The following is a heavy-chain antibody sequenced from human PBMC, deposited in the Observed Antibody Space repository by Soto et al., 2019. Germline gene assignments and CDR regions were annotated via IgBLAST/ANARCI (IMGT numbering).Heavy chain of an antibody. D-gene: IGHD2-15*01. V-gene: IGHV4-31*03. CDR1: GGSISSGGYY. CDR3: ARDRGCSGGSCWGWFDP. J-gene: IGHJ5*02. Sequence: PSETLSLTCTVSGGSISSGGYYWSWIRQHPGKGLEWIGYIYYSGSTYYNPSLKSRVTISVDTSKNQFSLKLSSVTAADTAVYYCARDRGCSGGSCWGWFDPWGQGTLVTVSS. CDR2: IYYSGST.